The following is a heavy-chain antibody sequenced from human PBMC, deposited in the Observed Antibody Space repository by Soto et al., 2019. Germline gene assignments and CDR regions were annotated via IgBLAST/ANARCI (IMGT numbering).Heavy chain of an antibody. Sequence: PSETLSLTCTVSGGSISSYYWSWIRRPPGKGLEWIGYIYNSGSTHSNPSLQSRVNISVDTSKNQFSLKLSSVTAADTGIYYCARARITMVREVIKYNMDVWGQGTTVTVS. CDR2: IYNSGST. CDR1: GGSISSYY. D-gene: IGHD3-10*01. CDR3: ARARITMVREVIKYNMDV. V-gene: IGHV4-59*01. J-gene: IGHJ6*02.